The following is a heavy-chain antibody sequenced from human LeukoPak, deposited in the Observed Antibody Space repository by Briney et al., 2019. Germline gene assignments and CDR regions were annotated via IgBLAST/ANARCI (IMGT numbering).Heavy chain of an antibody. Sequence: SETLSLTCAVYGGSFRGYYWSWIRQPPGKGLEWIGELNHSGSTNYNPSLKSRVTISVDTSKNQFSLKLSSVTAADTAVYYCARGDYYDSSGSTGVFDYWGQGTLVTVSS. V-gene: IGHV4-34*01. CDR1: GGSFRGYY. J-gene: IGHJ4*02. CDR3: ARGDYYDSSGSTGVFDY. CDR2: LNHSGST. D-gene: IGHD3-22*01.